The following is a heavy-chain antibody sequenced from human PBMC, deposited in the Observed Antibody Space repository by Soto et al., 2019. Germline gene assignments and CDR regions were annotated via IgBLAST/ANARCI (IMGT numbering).Heavy chain of an antibody. V-gene: IGHV3-21*01. J-gene: IGHJ3*02. D-gene: IGHD3-10*01. CDR2: ISSSSSYI. CDR3: ARGPNWFGEFDAFDI. CDR1: GFTFSSYS. Sequence: EVQLVESGGGLVKPGGSLRLSCAASGFTFSSYSMNWVRQAPGKGLAWVSSISSSSSYIYYADSVKGRFTISRDNAKNTLYLQMNSLRAEDTAVYYCARGPNWFGEFDAFDIWGQGTMVTVS.